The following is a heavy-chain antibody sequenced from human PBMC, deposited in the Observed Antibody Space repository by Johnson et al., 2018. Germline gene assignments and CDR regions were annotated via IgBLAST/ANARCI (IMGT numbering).Heavy chain of an antibody. CDR3: ARVVRLVGATAFDI. V-gene: IGHV3-21*01. CDR1: GFTFSSYS. D-gene: IGHD1-26*01. J-gene: IGHJ3*02. Sequence: VQLVQSGGGLVKPGGSLRLSCAASGFTFSSYSMNWVRQAPGKGLEWVSSISSSSSYIYYADSVKGRFTISRDNANNSLYLQMNSLRAGDTAVYYCARVVRLVGATAFDIWGQGTMVTVSS. CDR2: ISSSSSYI.